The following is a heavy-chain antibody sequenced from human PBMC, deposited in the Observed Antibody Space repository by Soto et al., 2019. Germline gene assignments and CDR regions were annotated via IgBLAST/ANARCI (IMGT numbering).Heavy chain of an antibody. CDR1: GGSFSGYY. V-gene: IGHV4-34*01. CDR2: INHSGGT. J-gene: IGHJ6*02. D-gene: IGHD6-6*01. CDR3: ARVGAEYSSSGDPNYGMDV. Sequence: SETLSLTCAVYGGSFSGYYWSWIRQPPGKGLEWIGEINHSGGTNYNPSLKSRVTISVDTSKNQFSLKLSSVTAADTAVYYCARVGAEYSSSGDPNYGMDVWGQGTTVTVSS.